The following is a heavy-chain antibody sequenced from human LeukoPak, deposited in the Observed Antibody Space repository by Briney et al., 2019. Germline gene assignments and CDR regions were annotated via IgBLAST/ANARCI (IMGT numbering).Heavy chain of an antibody. D-gene: IGHD2/OR15-2a*01. CDR1: GGSISSSNW. V-gene: IGHV4-4*02. CDR2: IYHSGST. J-gene: IGHJ4*02. Sequence: SETLSLTCAVSGGSISSSNWWSWVRQPPGKGLEWIGEIYHSGSTNYNPSLKSRVTISVDKSKNQFSLKLSSVTAADTAVYYCARVSRPIDRRGWLYYFDYWGQGTLVTVSS. CDR3: ARVSRPIDRRGWLYYFDY.